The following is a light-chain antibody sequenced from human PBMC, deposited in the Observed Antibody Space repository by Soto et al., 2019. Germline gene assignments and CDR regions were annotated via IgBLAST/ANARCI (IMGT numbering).Light chain of an antibody. J-gene: IGKJ4*01. CDR3: QQYNNRPPLT. CDR2: GAS. V-gene: IGKV3-15*01. CDR1: QSVTSN. Sequence: EIVLTQSPGTLSLSPGERATLSCRASQSVTSNYLAWYQQKPGQAPRLLIYGASTRATGIPARFSGSGSGTEFTLTISSLQSEDFAVYYCQQYNNRPPLTFGGGTKVDIK.